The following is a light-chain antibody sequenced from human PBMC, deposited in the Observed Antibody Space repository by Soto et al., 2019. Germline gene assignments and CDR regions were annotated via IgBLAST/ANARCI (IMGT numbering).Light chain of an antibody. CDR2: DVS. Sequence: QSALTQPASVSGSPGQSITISCTGTSGDIGSYNRVSWYQQHPGDVPKLIISDVSNRPSGISSRFSGSKSGNTASLTISGLQAEDEADYYCSSYTSTSTLYVFGTGTKVTVL. V-gene: IGLV2-14*03. CDR3: SSYTSTSTLYV. CDR1: SGDIGSYNR. J-gene: IGLJ1*01.